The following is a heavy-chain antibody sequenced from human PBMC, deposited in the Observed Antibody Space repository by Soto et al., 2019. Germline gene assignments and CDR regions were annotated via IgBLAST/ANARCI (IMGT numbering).Heavy chain of an antibody. V-gene: IGHV6-1*01. CDR1: GDSVSSNSAA. CDR2: TYYRSKWYN. D-gene: IGHD3-16*01. Sequence: SHTLSLTCAISGDSVSSNSAAWNWIRQSPSRGLEWLGRTYYRSKWYNDYAVSVKSRITINPDTAKNQFSLQLNSVTPEDTAVYYCARAGDAETEFDYWGQGTLVTVSS. CDR3: ARAGDAETEFDY. J-gene: IGHJ4*02.